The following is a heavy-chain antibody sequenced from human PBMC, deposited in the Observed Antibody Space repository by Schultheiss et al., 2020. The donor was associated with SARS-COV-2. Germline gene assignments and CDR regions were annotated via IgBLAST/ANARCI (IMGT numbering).Heavy chain of an antibody. CDR3: ASTGFYSSSSGWFDP. V-gene: IGHV4-34*08. Sequence: GSLRLSCAASGFTFSSYAMSWVRQAPGKGLEWIGEINHSGSTNYNPSLKSRVTISVDTSKNQFSLKLSSVTAADTAVYYCASTGFYSSSSGWFDPWGQGTLVTVSS. CDR2: INHSGST. D-gene: IGHD6-6*01. CDR1: GFTFSSYA. J-gene: IGHJ5*02.